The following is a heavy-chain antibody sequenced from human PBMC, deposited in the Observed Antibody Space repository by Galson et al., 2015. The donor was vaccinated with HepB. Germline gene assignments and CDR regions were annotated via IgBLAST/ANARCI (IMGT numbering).Heavy chain of an antibody. Sequence: SGYAFTSYDINWVRQATGQGLEWMGWMNPNSGNTGYAQKFQGRVTMTRNTSISTAYMELSSLRSEDTAVYYCARGGDGDYGDWSDPWGQGTLVTVSS. CDR2: MNPNSGNT. J-gene: IGHJ5*02. CDR3: ARGGDGDYGDWSDP. D-gene: IGHD4-17*01. V-gene: IGHV1-8*01. CDR1: GYAFTSYD.